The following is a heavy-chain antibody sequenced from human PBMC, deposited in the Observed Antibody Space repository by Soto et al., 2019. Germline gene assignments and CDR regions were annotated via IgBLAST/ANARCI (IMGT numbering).Heavy chain of an antibody. CDR3: AKNPAGTGQEAYDI. CDR1: GGTFTTYT. D-gene: IGHD2-8*02. V-gene: IGHV1-69*02. J-gene: IGHJ3*02. Sequence: QVQLVQSGAEVKKPGSSVRVSCTVSGGTFTTYTIDWVRQAPGQGLEWMGRIIPVIGLTNYGLPGRVTITADKSTSTAHLELSGLESEDTAMYYCAKNPAGTGQEAYDIWGQGTMVTVSS. CDR2: IIPVIGLT.